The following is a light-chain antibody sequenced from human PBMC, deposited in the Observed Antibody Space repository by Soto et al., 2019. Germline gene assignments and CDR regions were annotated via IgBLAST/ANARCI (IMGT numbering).Light chain of an antibody. CDR2: RNN. V-gene: IGLV1-47*01. CDR1: LSNIGSNF. Sequence: QSVLTQPPSASGTPGQRVTISCSGSLSNIGSNFIYWYQQLPGSAPKLLINRNNERPSGVPDRFSGSKSGTSPSLAISGLRSEDEADYHCAAWDDSLRGVVFGGGTKLTVL. CDR3: AAWDDSLRGVV. J-gene: IGLJ2*01.